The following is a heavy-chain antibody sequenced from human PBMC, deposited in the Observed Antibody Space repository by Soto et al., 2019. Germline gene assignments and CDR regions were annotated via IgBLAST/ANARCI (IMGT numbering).Heavy chain of an antibody. Sequence: QVQLVQSGAEVKKPGSSVKVSCKASGGTFSNSPISWVRQAPGQGLEWMGGVIPLFRTANYAQKFQGRVTITVDESTNTAYMDLSSLTSGDTAVYYCGRSRFVIGFTEDYYGMDVWGQGTTVTVSS. CDR2: VIPLFRTA. D-gene: IGHD3-10*01. V-gene: IGHV1-69*12. J-gene: IGHJ6*02. CDR1: GGTFSNSP. CDR3: GRSRFVIGFTEDYYGMDV.